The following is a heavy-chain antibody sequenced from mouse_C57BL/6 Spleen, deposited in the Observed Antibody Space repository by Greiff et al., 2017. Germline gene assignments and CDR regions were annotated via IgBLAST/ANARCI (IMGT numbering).Heavy chain of an antibody. CDR1: GYSFTGYY. CDR2: INPSTGGT. V-gene: IGHV1-42*01. J-gene: IGHJ4*01. Sequence: VQLQQSGPELVKPGASVKISCKASGYSFTGYYMNWVKQSPEKSLEWIGEINPSTGGTTYNQKFKAKATLTVDKSSSTTYMQLKSLTSEDSAVYYCARRDTYAMDYWGQGTSVTVSS. CDR3: ARRDTYAMDY. D-gene: IGHD3-2*01.